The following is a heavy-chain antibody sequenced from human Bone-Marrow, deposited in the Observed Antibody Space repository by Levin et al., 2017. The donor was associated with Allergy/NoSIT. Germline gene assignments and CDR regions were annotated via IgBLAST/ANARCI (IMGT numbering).Heavy chain of an antibody. Sequence: SETLSLTCAVYGGSFSGYYWSWIRQPPGKGLEWIGEINHSGSTNYNPSLKSRVTISLDTSKNQFSLKLSSVTAADTAVYYCANSRQSNCTSTSCYGFYYFQHWGQGTLVTVSS. V-gene: IGHV4-34*01. CDR2: INHSGST. CDR3: ANSRQSNCTSTSCYGFYYFQH. J-gene: IGHJ1*01. CDR1: GGSFSGYY. D-gene: IGHD2-2*01.